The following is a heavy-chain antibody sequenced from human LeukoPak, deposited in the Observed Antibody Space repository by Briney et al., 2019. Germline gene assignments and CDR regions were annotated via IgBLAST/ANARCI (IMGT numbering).Heavy chain of an antibody. CDR2: IIPIFGTA. J-gene: IGHJ5*02. Sequence: ASVKVSCKASGGTFSSYAISWVRQAPGQGLEWMGGIIPIFGTANYAQKFQGRVTITTDESTSTAYMELSSLRSEDTAVYYCARGGYSSGWYFNWFDPWGQGTLVTVSS. D-gene: IGHD6-13*01. CDR1: GGTFSSYA. CDR3: ARGGYSSGWYFNWFDP. V-gene: IGHV1-69*05.